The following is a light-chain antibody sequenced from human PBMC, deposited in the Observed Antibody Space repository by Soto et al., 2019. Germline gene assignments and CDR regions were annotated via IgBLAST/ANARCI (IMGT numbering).Light chain of an antibody. CDR2: GVT. J-gene: IGLJ2*01. CDR3: SSWTGNNFVV. CDR1: SSNVGAYNY. V-gene: IGLV2-8*01. Sequence: QSALTQPPSASGSPGQSVTISCTGTSSNVGAYNYVSWYQQHPGKAPKLMIYGVTKRPSGVPDRVSGSKSGSTASLTVSGLQAEDEADYYCSSWTGNNFVVFGGGTKLTVL.